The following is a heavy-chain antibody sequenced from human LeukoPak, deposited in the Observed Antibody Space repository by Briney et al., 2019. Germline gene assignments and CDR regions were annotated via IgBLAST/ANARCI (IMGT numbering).Heavy chain of an antibody. CDR1: GGTFSSYA. CDR3: ARLAAGTRDGYNLRVPIDY. Sequence: SVKVSCKASGGTFSSYAISWVRQAPGQGLEWMGGIIPIFGTANYAQKFQGRVTITADKSTSTAYMELSSLRSEDTAVYYCARLAAGTRDGYNLRVPIDYWGQGTLVTVSS. CDR2: IIPIFGTA. J-gene: IGHJ4*02. D-gene: IGHD5-24*01. V-gene: IGHV1-69*06.